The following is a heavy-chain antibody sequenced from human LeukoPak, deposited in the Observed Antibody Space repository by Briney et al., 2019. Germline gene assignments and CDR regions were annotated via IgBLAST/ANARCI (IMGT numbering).Heavy chain of an antibody. CDR1: GFTFSSYA. D-gene: IGHD2-2*01. J-gene: IGHJ6*04. Sequence: GGSLRLSCAASGFTFSSYAMSWVRQAPGKGLEWVSAISGSGGSTYYADSVKGRFTISGDNSKNTLYLQMNSLRAEDTAVYYCAKANLIVVVPASLMDVWGKGTTVTVSS. V-gene: IGHV3-23*01. CDR3: AKANLIVVVPASLMDV. CDR2: ISGSGGST.